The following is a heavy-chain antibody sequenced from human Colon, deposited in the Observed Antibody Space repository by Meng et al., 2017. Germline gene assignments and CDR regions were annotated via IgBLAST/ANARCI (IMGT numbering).Heavy chain of an antibody. J-gene: IGHJ4*02. CDR3: ARRRWYSSGEI. CDR1: GGSFSGYY. V-gene: IGHV4-34*01. D-gene: IGHD6-19*01. Sequence: SETLSLTCAVYGGSFSGYYWSWIRQPPGKGLEWIGEINHSGSTNYNPSLKSRVTISVDTSKNQLSLKLSSVTAADTAVYYCARRRWYSSGEIWGQGTMVTVSS. CDR2: INHSGST.